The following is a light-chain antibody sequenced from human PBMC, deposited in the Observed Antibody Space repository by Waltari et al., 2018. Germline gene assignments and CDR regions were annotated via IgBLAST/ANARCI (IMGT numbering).Light chain of an antibody. CDR1: QGIRNA. CDR2: AAS. CDR3: QQYYSIALN. Sequence: DIQMTQSPSSLSASVGERVTITCRASQGIRNALAWYQQKPAKAPKLLLYAASRLESGVPSRFSGSGSGTDYTLTISSLQPEDFASYYCQQYYSIALNFGGGTKVEIK. J-gene: IGKJ4*01. V-gene: IGKV1-NL1*01.